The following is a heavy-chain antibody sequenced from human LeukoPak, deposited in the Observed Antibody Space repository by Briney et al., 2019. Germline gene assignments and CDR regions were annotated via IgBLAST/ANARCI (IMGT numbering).Heavy chain of an antibody. Sequence: ASVKVSCKASGCTFSSYAISWVRQATGQGLEWMGGIIPIFGTANYAQQFQGRVTITTDESTSTAYMELSSLRSEAKAVLYCAARDYDCMGERAYYDWGQGTPVTVSS. CDR2: IIPIFGTA. CDR3: AARDYDCMGERAYYD. CDR1: GCTFSSYA. D-gene: IGHD3-16*01. V-gene: IGHV1-69*05. J-gene: IGHJ4*02.